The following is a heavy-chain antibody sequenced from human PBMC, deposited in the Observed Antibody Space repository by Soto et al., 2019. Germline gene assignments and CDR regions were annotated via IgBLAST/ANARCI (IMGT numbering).Heavy chain of an antibody. V-gene: IGHV3-7*01. D-gene: IGHD3-22*01. CDR3: ARDYDSSGYPRYYFDY. CDR2: IKLDGSEK. CDR1: GFTFSSYW. Sequence: PGGSLRLSCAASGFTFSSYWMSWVRQAPGKGLEWVANIKLDGSEKYYVDSVKGRFTISRDNAKNSLYLQMNSLRAEDTAVYYCARDYDSSGYPRYYFDYWGQGTLVTVSS. J-gene: IGHJ4*02.